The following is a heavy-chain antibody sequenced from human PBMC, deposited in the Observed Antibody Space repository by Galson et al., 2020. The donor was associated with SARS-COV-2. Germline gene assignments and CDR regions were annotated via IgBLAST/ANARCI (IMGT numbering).Heavy chain of an antibody. J-gene: IGHJ3*02. V-gene: IGHV4-34*01. D-gene: IGHD3-3*01. CDR3: ARDRGTIFGVVTVNDAFDI. CDR2: INHSGST. CDR1: GGSFSGYY. Sequence: SETLSLTCAVYGGSFSGYYWSWIRQPPGKGLEWIGEINHSGSTSYNPSLKSRVTISVDTSKNQFSLKLSSVTAADTAVYYCARDRGTIFGVVTVNDAFDIWGQGTMVTVSS.